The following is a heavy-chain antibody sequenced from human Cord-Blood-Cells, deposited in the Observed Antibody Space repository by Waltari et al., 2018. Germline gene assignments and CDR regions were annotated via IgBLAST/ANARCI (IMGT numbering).Heavy chain of an antibody. CDR3: ARDSQLGMGAFDI. CDR1: GGSFSGYY. CDR2: IKHSGST. D-gene: IGHD7-27*01. J-gene: IGHJ3*02. Sequence: QVQLQQWGAGLLKPSETLSLTCAVYGGSFSGYYWSWIRQPPGKGLEWIGEIKHSGSTNYNPSLKSRVTISVDTSKNQFSLKLSSVTAADTAVYYCARDSQLGMGAFDIWGQGTMVTVSS. V-gene: IGHV4-34*01.